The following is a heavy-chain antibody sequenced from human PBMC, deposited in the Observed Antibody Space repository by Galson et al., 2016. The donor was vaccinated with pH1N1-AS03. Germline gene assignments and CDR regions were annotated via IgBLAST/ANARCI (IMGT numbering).Heavy chain of an antibody. D-gene: IGHD4-23*01. J-gene: IGHJ3*02. CDR1: GFTFSSYS. CDR2: ISSSSSTI. Sequence: SLRLSCAASGFTFSSYSMNWVRQAPGKGLEWVSYISSSSSTIYYADSVKGRFTISRDNAKNSLYLQMNSLRAEDTAVYYCTILHGSNYGANPSPAFDIWGRGTMVTVSS. V-gene: IGHV3-48*01. CDR3: TILHGSNYGANPSPAFDI.